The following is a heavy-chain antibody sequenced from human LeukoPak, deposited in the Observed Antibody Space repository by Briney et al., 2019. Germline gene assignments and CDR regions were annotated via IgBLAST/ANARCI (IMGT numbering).Heavy chain of an antibody. CDR2: ISGSGGST. CDR1: GFTFSSYA. J-gene: IGHJ4*02. CDR3: AKDYYDFLSGYSPFDY. D-gene: IGHD3-3*01. Sequence: GGSLRLSCAASGFTFSSYAMSWVRQAPGKGLEWVSAISGSGGSTYYADSVKGRFTISRDNSKNTLYLQMNSLRAEDTAVYYCAKDYYDFLSGYSPFDYWGQGTLVTVSS. V-gene: IGHV3-23*01.